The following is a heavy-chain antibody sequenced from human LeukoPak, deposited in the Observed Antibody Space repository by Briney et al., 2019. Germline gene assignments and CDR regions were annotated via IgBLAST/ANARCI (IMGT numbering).Heavy chain of an antibody. J-gene: IGHJ4*02. D-gene: IGHD5-18*01. CDR3: ARDRGYSYGRYYFDY. V-gene: IGHV1-46*01. CDR2: INPSGGST. Sequence: GASVKVSCKASGYTFTSYGISWVRQAPGQGLEWMGIINPSGGSTSYAQKFQGRVTMTRDTSTSTVYMELSSLRSEDTAVYYCARDRGYSYGRYYFDYWGQGTLVTVSS. CDR1: GYTFTSYG.